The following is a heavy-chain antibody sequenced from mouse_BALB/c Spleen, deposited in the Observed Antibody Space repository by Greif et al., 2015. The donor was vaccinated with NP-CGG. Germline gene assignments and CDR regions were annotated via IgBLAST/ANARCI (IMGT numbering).Heavy chain of an antibody. D-gene: IGHD4-1*01. CDR3: ARDSATGTLRYFDY. CDR2: ISDGGSYT. Sequence: EVQLQQSGGGLVKPGGSLKLSCAASGFTFSDYYMYWVRQTPEKRLEWVATISDGGSYTYYPDSVKGRFTVSRDNAKNNLYLQMSSLKSEDTAMYYCARDSATGTLRYFDYWGQGTTLTVSS. J-gene: IGHJ2*01. CDR1: GFTFSDYY. V-gene: IGHV5-4*02.